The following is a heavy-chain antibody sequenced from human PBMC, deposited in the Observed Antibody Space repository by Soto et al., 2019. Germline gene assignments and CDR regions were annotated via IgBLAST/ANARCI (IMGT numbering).Heavy chain of an antibody. V-gene: IGHV1-2*04. CDR1: GYTFTGYY. CDR2: INPNSGGT. CDR3: ARDVYSSCWYEGFGFDP. D-gene: IGHD6-19*01. J-gene: IGHJ5*02. Sequence: GASVKVSCKASGYTFTGYYMHWVRQAPVQGLEWMGWINPNSGGTNYAQKFQGWVTMTRDTSISTAYMELSRLRSDDTAVYYCARDVYSSCWYEGFGFDPWGQGTLVTVSS.